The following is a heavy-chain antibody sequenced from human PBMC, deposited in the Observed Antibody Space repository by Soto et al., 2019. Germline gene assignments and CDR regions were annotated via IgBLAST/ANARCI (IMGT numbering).Heavy chain of an antibody. D-gene: IGHD2-8*01. CDR1: GGSFSGYY. Sequence: QVQLQQWGAGLLKPSETLSLTCAVYGGSFSGYYWSWIGQPPGKGLEWIGEINHSGSTNYNPSLKSRVTISVDTSKNQFSLKLSSVTAADTAVYYCARVSRGMYAPQYDYWGQGTLVTVSS. CDR3: ARVSRGMYAPQYDY. V-gene: IGHV4-34*01. J-gene: IGHJ4*02. CDR2: INHSGST.